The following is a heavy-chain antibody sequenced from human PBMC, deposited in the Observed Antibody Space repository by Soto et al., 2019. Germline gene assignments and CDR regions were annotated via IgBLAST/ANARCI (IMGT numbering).Heavy chain of an antibody. CDR3: ARGDTAMVIGY. CDR1: GGSISSGDYY. Sequence: SETLSLTCTVSGGSISSGDYYWSWIRRPPGKGLEWIGYIYYSGSTYYNPSLKSRVTISVDTSKNQFSLKLSSVTAADTAVYYCARGDTAMVIGYWGQGTLVTVSS. V-gene: IGHV4-30-4*01. J-gene: IGHJ4*02. CDR2: IYYSGST. D-gene: IGHD5-18*01.